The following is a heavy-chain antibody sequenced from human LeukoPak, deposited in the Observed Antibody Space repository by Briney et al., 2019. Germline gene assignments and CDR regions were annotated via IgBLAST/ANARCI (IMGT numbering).Heavy chain of an antibody. J-gene: IGHJ4*02. D-gene: IGHD2-2*01. V-gene: IGHV4-61*02. Sequence: SQTLSLTCTVSGGSISSGSYYWSWIRQPAGKGLEWIGRIYSSGSTNYNPSLKSRVTISLDTSVNQFSLMLSSVTAADTAVYYCAAYCSSTSCQSFDYWGQGTLVTVSS. CDR2: IYSSGST. CDR3: AAYCSSTSCQSFDY. CDR1: GGSISSGSYY.